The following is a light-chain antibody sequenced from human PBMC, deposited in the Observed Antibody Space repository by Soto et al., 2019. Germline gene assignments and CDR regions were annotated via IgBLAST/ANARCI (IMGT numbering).Light chain of an antibody. V-gene: IGLV2-14*01. CDR3: SSYTTSSPCV. CDR1: SSDVGGYKY. J-gene: IGLJ1*01. CDR2: EVS. Sequence: QSVLTQPASVSWSSGQSITISCTGTSSDVGGYKYVSWYQQYPGKAPKLMMYEVSNRPSGVSNRFSGSKSGNTASRTISGLQAEDEADYYCSSYTTSSPCVFGTGTKVTVL.